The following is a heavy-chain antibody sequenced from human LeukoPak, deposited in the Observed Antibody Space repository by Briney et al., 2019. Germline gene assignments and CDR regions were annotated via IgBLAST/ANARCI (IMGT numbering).Heavy chain of an antibody. V-gene: IGHV3-66*01. CDR2: IYSGGRT. Sequence: GGSLRLSCAASGFTFSSNYMSWVRQAPGKGLEWVSAIYSGGRTYYSDSVEGRFTSSRDNSKNTLYLQMNSLRAEDTAVYYCAREQSGYYDSSGYFNDWGQGTLVTVSS. CDR3: AREQSGYYDSSGYFND. D-gene: IGHD3-22*01. J-gene: IGHJ4*02. CDR1: GFTFSSNY.